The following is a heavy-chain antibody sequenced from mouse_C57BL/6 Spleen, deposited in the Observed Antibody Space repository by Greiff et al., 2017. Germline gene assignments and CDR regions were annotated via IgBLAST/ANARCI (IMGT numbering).Heavy chain of an antibody. Sequence: EVQLVESGGDLVKPGGSLKLSCAASGFTFSSYGMSWVRQTTDKRLEWVATISRGGSDTYYPDSVKGRFTISRDNAKNTLYLQMSSLKSEDTAVYYCAGDYGDDVRFAYWGQGTLVTVSA. CDR3: AGDYGDDVRFAY. J-gene: IGHJ3*01. CDR2: ISRGGSDT. V-gene: IGHV5-6*01. D-gene: IGHD2-2*01. CDR1: GFTFSSYG.